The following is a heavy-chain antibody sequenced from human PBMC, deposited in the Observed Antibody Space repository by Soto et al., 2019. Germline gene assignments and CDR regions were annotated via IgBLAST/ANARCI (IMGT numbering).Heavy chain of an antibody. CDR1: VFTFSSHA. CDR2: ISSGGDNT. V-gene: IGHV3-23*01. J-gene: IGHJ6*02. Sequence: QPGGSLRLSCAASVFTFSSHAMSWVRQAPGKGLEWVSTISSGGDNTYSADSVKGRFTISGDNSKNTLYLQMNSLRAENTAVYYCAKDFDSYSSGRYGMDVWGQGTTVTVSS. D-gene: IGHD6-19*01. CDR3: AKDFDSYSSGRYGMDV.